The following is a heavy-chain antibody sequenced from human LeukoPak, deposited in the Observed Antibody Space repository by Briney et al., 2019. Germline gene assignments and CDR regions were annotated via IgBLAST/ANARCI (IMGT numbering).Heavy chain of an antibody. D-gene: IGHD3-22*01. CDR1: GFTFSSYA. J-gene: IGHJ1*01. CDR2: ISGSGGST. V-gene: IGHV3-23*01. Sequence: GGSLRLSCAASGFTFSSYAMSWVRQAPGKGLEWVSAISGSGGSTYYADSVKGRFTISRDNSKNALYLQMNSLRAEDTAVYYCAKASYYYDSSGYYFQHWGQGTLVTVSS. CDR3: AKASYYYDSSGYYFQH.